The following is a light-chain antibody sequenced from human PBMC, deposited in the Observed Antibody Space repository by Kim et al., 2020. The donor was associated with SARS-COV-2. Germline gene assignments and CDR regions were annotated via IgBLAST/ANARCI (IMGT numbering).Light chain of an antibody. CDR1: SIDVGIYNY. CDR2: DVN. Sequence: GQSVAISCTGTSIDVGIYNYVSWYQQHQGKAPKFMIYDVNKRPSGVPDRFSGSKSGNTASLTISGLQAEDEADYYCCSYAGSNTWVFGTGTKVTVL. J-gene: IGLJ1*01. CDR3: CSYAGSNTWV. V-gene: IGLV2-11*03.